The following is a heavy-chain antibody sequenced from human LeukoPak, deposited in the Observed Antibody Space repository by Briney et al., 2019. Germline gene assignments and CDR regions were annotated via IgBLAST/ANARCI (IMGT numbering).Heavy chain of an antibody. Sequence: PSETLSLTCTVSGGSISSYYWSWIRQPPGKGLEWIGYIYYSGSTNYNPSLKSRVTISVDTSKNQFSLKLSSVTAADTAVYYCARSRYYFVSGAYYSPSPMDVWGQGTTVTVSS. D-gene: IGHD3-22*01. CDR2: IYYSGST. J-gene: IGHJ6*02. V-gene: IGHV4-59*08. CDR3: ARSRYYFVSGAYYSPSPMDV. CDR1: GGSISSYY.